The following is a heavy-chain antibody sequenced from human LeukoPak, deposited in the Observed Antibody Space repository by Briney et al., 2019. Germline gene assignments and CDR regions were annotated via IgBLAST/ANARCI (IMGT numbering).Heavy chain of an antibody. CDR2: IGTAGDT. Sequence: GGSLRLSCAASGFTFSSYDMHWVRQATGKGLEWVSAIGTAGDTYYPGSVKGRFTISRENAKNSLYLQMNSLRAGDTAVYYCARAPVPDYYDRRLWGRFSDVWGKGTTVTVSS. CDR1: GFTFSSYD. D-gene: IGHD3-22*01. CDR3: ARAPVPDYYDRRLWGRFSDV. V-gene: IGHV3-13*01. J-gene: IGHJ6*04.